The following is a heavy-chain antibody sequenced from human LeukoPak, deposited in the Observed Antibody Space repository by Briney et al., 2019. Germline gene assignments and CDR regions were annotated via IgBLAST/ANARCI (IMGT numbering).Heavy chain of an antibody. D-gene: IGHD2-2*01. V-gene: IGHV3-33*01. J-gene: IGHJ4*02. Sequence: HPGGSLRLSCAASGFTFSSYGMHWVRQAPGKGLEWVAAIWYDGSNKYYADSVKGRFTISRDNSKNTLYLQMNSLRAEDTAVYYCARSFSTSLDYWGQGTLVTVSS. CDR1: GFTFSSYG. CDR2: IWYDGSNK. CDR3: ARSFSTSLDY.